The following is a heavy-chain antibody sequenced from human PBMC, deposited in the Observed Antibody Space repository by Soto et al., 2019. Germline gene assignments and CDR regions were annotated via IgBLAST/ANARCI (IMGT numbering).Heavy chain of an antibody. CDR1: GFTVSSNY. Sequence: PGGSLRLSCAASGFTVSSNYMSWVRQAPGSGLEWVSVIYSGGFTYYTYSVKGRFTISRDNSKNTLYLKMNSLRPEDTAVYYCARMYYYGSGSFFDYWGQGTLVTVSS. V-gene: IGHV3-53*05. CDR2: IYSGGFT. CDR3: ARMYYYGSGSFFDY. J-gene: IGHJ4*02. D-gene: IGHD3-10*01.